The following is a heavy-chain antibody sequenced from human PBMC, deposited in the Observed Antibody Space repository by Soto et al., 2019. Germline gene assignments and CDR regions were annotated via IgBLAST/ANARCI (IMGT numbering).Heavy chain of an antibody. D-gene: IGHD6-19*01. V-gene: IGHV3-30*03. CDR3: ALTRRSSLLEVAGPGFEY. CDR1: GFNFGVFG. CDR2: LSYEGSEE. J-gene: IGHJ4*02. Sequence: HPGGSLRLSCAASGFNFGVFGMHWVRQAPDKGLEWLSVLSYEGSEEYYADSVRGRFTISRDNSKNTLFLQMDSLRVDDTGVYYCALTRRSSLLEVAGPGFEYWGQGTLVTVSS.